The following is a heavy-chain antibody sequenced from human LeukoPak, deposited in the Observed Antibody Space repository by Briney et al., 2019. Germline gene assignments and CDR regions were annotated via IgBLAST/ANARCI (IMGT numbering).Heavy chain of an antibody. D-gene: IGHD3-22*01. CDR1: GFTFSSYA. CDR2: ISGSGTTT. J-gene: IGHJ4*02. CDR3: AKDQAGYYYDSSGYSVFDY. V-gene: IGHV3-23*01. Sequence: GGSLRLSCAASGFTFSSYAMSWVRQAPGKGLDWVSAISGSGTTTYTADSVKGRFTISRDNSKNTLYLQMNSLRAEDTAVYYCAKDQAGYYYDSSGYSVFDYWGQGTLVTVSS.